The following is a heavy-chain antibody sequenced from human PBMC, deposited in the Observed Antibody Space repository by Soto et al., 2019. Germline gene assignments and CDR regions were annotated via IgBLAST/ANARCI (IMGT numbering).Heavy chain of an antibody. CDR3: ARGVYGSGNYYTGPSAFDI. V-gene: IGHV1-69*06. Sequence: QVQLEQSGAEVKKPGSSVKVSCKASGGTLSDHGVAWLRQAPGQGLEWMGGTIPVFNTAKYAQKFPGRVTVTADKFTNIAYMDLSSLRSEDTAFYFCARGVYGSGNYYTGPSAFDIWGQGTMVIVSS. CDR2: TIPVFNTA. D-gene: IGHD3-10*01. J-gene: IGHJ3*02. CDR1: GGTLSDHG.